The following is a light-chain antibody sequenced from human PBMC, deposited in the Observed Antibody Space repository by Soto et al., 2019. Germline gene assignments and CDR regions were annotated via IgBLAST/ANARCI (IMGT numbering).Light chain of an antibody. CDR1: QTIRSW. CDR2: KAS. J-gene: IGKJ1*01. Sequence: DIQMTQSPSTLSGSVGDRVTITCRASQTIRSWLAWYQQKPGKAPTLLIYKASTLKSGVPSSFSGSGSGTEFTLTISGLQPDDVGTYYCQHYNSYSEAFGQGTKVDIK. V-gene: IGKV1-5*03. CDR3: QHYNSYSEA.